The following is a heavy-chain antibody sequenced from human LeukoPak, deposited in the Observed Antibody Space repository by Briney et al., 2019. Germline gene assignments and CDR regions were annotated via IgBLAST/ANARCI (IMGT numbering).Heavy chain of an antibody. CDR2: IYHSGST. CDR3: ARGGWYYYGSGSVYMDV. D-gene: IGHD3-10*01. V-gene: IGHV4-4*02. Sequence: SETLSLTCAVSGGSISSSNWWSWVRQPPGKGLEWIGEIYHSGSTNYNPSLKSRVTILEGKSKNQFSLKLSSVTAADTAVYYCARGGWYYYGSGSVYMDVWGKGTTVTISS. J-gene: IGHJ6*03. CDR1: GGSISSSNW.